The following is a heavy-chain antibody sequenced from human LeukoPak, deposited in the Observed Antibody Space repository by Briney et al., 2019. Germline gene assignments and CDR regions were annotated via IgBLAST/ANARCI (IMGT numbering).Heavy chain of an antibody. D-gene: IGHD3-22*01. Sequence: GGSLRLSCAASGFTFSSYAMSWVRQAPGKGLEWVSAISGSGGSTYYADSVKGRFTISRDNSKNTLYLQMNSLRAEDTAVYYCAKDSGDYYDSSGYYDTGGYLDYWGQGTLVTVSS. V-gene: IGHV3-23*01. J-gene: IGHJ4*02. CDR1: GFTFSSYA. CDR3: AKDSGDYYDSSGYYDTGGYLDY. CDR2: ISGSGGST.